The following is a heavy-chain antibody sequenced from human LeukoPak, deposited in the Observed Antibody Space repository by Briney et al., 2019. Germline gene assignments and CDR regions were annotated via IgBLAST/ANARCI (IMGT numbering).Heavy chain of an antibody. D-gene: IGHD6-19*01. CDR3: ATPPSSGWPIIDS. CDR2: ISFDGSNK. Sequence: PGGSLRLSCAASGFTFSSYAMHWVRQAPGKGLEWVAVISFDGSNKYYADSVKGRFTISRDNSKNTLYLQINSLRAEDTAVYYCATPPSSGWPIIDSWGQGTLVTVST. J-gene: IGHJ4*02. V-gene: IGHV3-30-3*01. CDR1: GFTFSSYA.